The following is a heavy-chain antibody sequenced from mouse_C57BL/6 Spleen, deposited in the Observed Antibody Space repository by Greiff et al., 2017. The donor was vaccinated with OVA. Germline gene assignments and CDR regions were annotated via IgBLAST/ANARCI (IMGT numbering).Heavy chain of an antibody. CDR3: ARNPPITTVVDWYFDV. Sequence: VQLQQSGPGLVQPSQSLSITCTVSGFSLTSYGVHWVRQSPGKGLEWLGVIWSGGSTDYNAAFISRLSISKDNSKSQVFFKMNSLQADDTAIYYCARNPPITTVVDWYFDVWGTGTTVTVSS. J-gene: IGHJ1*03. V-gene: IGHV2-2*01. CDR1: GFSLTSYG. D-gene: IGHD1-1*01. CDR2: IWSGGST.